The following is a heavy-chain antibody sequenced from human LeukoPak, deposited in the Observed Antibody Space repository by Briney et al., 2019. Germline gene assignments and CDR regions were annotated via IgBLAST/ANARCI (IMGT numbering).Heavy chain of an antibody. V-gene: IGHV3-15*01. CDR2: IKSNTDGGTT. CDR3: TTSMVRGVLIDY. J-gene: IGHJ4*02. CDR1: GFTFSNAW. Sequence: GGSLRLSCAASGFTFSNAWMSWVRQAPGQGLEWVGRIKSNTDGGTTDYAAPVKGRFTISRDDSECTLYLQMNSLKTEDTAVYYCTTSMVRGVLIDYWGQGALVTVSS. D-gene: IGHD3-10*01.